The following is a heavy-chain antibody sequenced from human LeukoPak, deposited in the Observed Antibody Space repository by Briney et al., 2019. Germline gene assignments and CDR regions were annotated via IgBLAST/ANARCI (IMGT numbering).Heavy chain of an antibody. V-gene: IGHV1-46*01. CDR2: INPSGGST. D-gene: IGHD6-6*01. CDR3: ARGAGESIAARPYYFDY. J-gene: IGHJ4*02. CDR1: GYTFTSYY. Sequence: ASVKVSCKASGYTFTSYYMHWVRQAPGQGLEWMGIINPSGGSTSYAQKFQGRVTMTRDASTSTVYMELSSLRSEGTAIYYCARGAGESIAARPYYFDYWGQGTLVTVSS.